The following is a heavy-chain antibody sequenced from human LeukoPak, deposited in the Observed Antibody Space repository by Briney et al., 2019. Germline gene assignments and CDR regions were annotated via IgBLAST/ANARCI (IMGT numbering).Heavy chain of an antibody. Sequence: QTGGSLRLSCAASGFTFSNYAMHWVRQAPGKGLEWVAVISYDGSNKYYADSVKGRFTISRDNSKNTLYLQMNSLRAEDTAVYYCAGASGYSYGPRGNYFDYWGQGTLVTVSS. CDR1: GFTFSNYA. V-gene: IGHV3-30*04. D-gene: IGHD5-18*01. CDR2: ISYDGSNK. J-gene: IGHJ4*02. CDR3: AGASGYSYGPRGNYFDY.